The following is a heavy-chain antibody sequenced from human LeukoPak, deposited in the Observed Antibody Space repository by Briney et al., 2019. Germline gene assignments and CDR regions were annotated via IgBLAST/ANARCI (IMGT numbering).Heavy chain of an antibody. CDR3: ATGHDSSSYYMDV. Sequence: SEKVSCKVSGYTLTELSMHWVRQAPGKGLEWMGGFDPEDGETIYAQKFQGRVTMTEDTSTDTAYMELSSLRSEDTAVYYCATGHDSSSYYMDVWGKGTTVTVSS. V-gene: IGHV1-24*01. CDR2: FDPEDGET. D-gene: IGHD3-22*01. J-gene: IGHJ6*03. CDR1: GYTLTELS.